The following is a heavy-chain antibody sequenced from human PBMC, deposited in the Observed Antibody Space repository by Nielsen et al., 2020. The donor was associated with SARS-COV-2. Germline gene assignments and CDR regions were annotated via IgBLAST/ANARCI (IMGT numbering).Heavy chain of an antibody. J-gene: IGHJ6*03. CDR2: ISYDGSNK. CDR3: AKDGPRVNSGSYDYYYYMDV. CDR1: GFIFSGSA. V-gene: IGHV3-30*18. Sequence: GGSLRLSCAASGFIFSGSAMQWVRQASGKGLEWVAVISYDGSNKYYADSVKGRFTISRDNSKNTLYLQMNSLRAEDTAVYYCAKDGPRVNSGSYDYYYYMDVWGKGTTVTVSS. D-gene: IGHD1-26*01.